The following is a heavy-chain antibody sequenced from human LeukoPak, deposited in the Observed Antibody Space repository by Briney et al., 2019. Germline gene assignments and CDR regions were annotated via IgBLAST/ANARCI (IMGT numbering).Heavy chain of an antibody. CDR3: ARRWYGYYYYMDV. Sequence: RPSETLSLTCAVYGGSFSGYYWSWIRQPPGKGLEWIGEINHSGSTNYNPSLKSRVTISVDTSKNQFSLKLSSVTAADTAVYYCARRWYGYYYYMDVWGKGTTVTVSS. V-gene: IGHV4-34*01. CDR2: INHSGST. CDR1: GGSFSGYY. D-gene: IGHD4-17*01. J-gene: IGHJ6*03.